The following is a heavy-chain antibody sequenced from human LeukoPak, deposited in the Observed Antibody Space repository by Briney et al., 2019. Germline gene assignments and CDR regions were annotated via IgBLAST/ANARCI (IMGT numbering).Heavy chain of an antibody. CDR1: GFTFNSDA. Sequence: GGSLRLSWAASGFTFNSDAMTWVRQAAGKGREWVSSISGNGGSTYYTDSGKGRFTIARDNSKNTLYLQMNSLRAEDTAAYYCAKDLRVIVVTYYMDVWGKGTTVTVSS. D-gene: IGHD2-2*01. CDR3: AKDLRVIVVTYYMDV. V-gene: IGHV3-23*01. CDR2: ISGNGGST. J-gene: IGHJ6*03.